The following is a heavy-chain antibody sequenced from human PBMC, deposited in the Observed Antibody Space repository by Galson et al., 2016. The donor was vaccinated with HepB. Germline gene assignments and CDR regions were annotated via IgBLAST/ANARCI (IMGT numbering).Heavy chain of an antibody. V-gene: IGHV1-18*01. J-gene: IGHJ4*02. D-gene: IGHD3-10*01. Sequence: SVKVSCKASGYTFTSYGISWVRQAPGQGLEWMGWISAYHGNTNYAQKLQGSVTMTTDTSTSTAYIELRSLESDDTAVYHCARDELRDQDGSGTYFDVWYWGQGTLITVST. CDR1: GYTFTSYG. CDR3: ARDELRDQDGSGTYFDVWY. CDR2: ISAYHGNT.